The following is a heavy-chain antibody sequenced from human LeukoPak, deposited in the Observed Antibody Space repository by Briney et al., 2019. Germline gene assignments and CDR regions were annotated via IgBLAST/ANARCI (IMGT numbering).Heavy chain of an antibody. CDR3: ASELAVAGTFDY. D-gene: IGHD6-19*01. CDR2: ISGSGDDT. V-gene: IGHV3-11*06. CDR1: GFTFTDSY. J-gene: IGHJ4*02. Sequence: GGSLRLSCAASGFTFTDSYMTWVRQAPGKGLEWLSYISGSGDDTNYADSVRGRFTISRGNAKNSLYLQMNSLRAEDTAVYYCASELAVAGTFDYWGQGTLVTVSS.